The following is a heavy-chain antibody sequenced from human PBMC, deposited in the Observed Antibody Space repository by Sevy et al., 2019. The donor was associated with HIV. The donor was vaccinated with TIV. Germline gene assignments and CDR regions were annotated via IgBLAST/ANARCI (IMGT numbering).Heavy chain of an antibody. CDR1: GFTFSSYG. J-gene: IGHJ4*02. CDR2: IRYDGSNK. V-gene: IGHV3-30*02. D-gene: IGHD3-10*01. Sequence: GGSLRLSSAASGFTFSSYGMHWVRQAPGKGLEWVAFIRYDGSNKYYADSVKGRFTISRDNSKNTLYLQMNSLRAEDTAVYYCAKDAEYYYGSGSYLSYFDYWGQGTLVTVSS. CDR3: AKDAEYYYGSGSYLSYFDY.